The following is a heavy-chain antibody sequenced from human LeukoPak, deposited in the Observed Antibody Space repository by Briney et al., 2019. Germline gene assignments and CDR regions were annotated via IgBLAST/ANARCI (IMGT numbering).Heavy chain of an antibody. Sequence: PSETLSLACTVCGGSISSTSYYWGWIRQPPGKGLEWIGRIYYSGSTYYNPSLKSRLTITVDTSKNQFSLELSSVTAADTAVYYCAGPGDGYPKAYFYMDLWGKGTTVTVSS. CDR1: GGSISSTSYY. CDR2: IYYSGST. J-gene: IGHJ6*03. CDR3: AGPGDGYPKAYFYMDL. D-gene: IGHD5-24*01. V-gene: IGHV4-39*01.